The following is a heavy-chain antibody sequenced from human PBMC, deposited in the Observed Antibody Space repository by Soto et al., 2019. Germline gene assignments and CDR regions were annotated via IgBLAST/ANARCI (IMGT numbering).Heavy chain of an antibody. D-gene: IGHD3-3*01. Sequence: GGSLRLSCAASGFTFSSYGMHWVRQAPGKGLEWVAVIWYDGSNKYYADSVKGRFTISRDNSKNTLYLQMNSLRAEDTAVYYCAREDTIFGVVLTPNAFDIWGQGTMVTVSS. J-gene: IGHJ3*02. CDR1: GFTFSSYG. CDR3: AREDTIFGVVLTPNAFDI. V-gene: IGHV3-33*01. CDR2: IWYDGSNK.